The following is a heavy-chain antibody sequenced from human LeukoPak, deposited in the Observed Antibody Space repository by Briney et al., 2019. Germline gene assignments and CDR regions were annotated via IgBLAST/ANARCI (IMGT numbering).Heavy chain of an antibody. CDR3: ARENGGNGDY. Sequence: GGSLRLSCAASGFTFSSYAMHWVRQAPGKGLEWVAVISYDGTNKYYADSVKGRFTISRDNSKNTLYLQMNSLRAEDTAVYYCARENGGNGDYWGQGTLVTVSS. D-gene: IGHD4-23*01. CDR1: GFTFSSYA. J-gene: IGHJ4*02. V-gene: IGHV3-30-3*01. CDR2: ISYDGTNK.